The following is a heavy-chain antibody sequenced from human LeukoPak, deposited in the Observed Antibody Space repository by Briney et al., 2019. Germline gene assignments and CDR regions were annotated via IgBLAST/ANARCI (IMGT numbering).Heavy chain of an antibody. J-gene: IGHJ3*02. CDR1: GFTFSSYE. CDR3: ARADAAIFFGGTYAHAFDM. D-gene: IGHD3-3*01. CDR2: ISSGGSTI. Sequence: PGGSLRLSCAASGFTFSSYEMNWVRQAPGKGLEWVSHISSGGSTIYYADSVKGRFTISRDNAKNSLYLQMNSLRAEDTAVYYCARADAAIFFGGTYAHAFDMWGQGTMVTVSS. V-gene: IGHV3-48*03.